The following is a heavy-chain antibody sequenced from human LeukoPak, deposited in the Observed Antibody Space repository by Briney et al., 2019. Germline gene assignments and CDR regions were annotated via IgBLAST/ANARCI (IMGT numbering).Heavy chain of an antibody. D-gene: IGHD5-24*01. CDR1: GASISSGGYY. J-gene: IGHJ4*02. V-gene: IGHV4-31*03. CDR3: ARSSTATMAHIDY. Sequence: SETLSPTCTVSGASISSGGYYWSWIRQHPGKGLEWIGYIYYSGSTYYNPSLKSRVTISVDTSKNQFSLKLSSVTAADTAVYYCARSSTATMAHIDYWGQGTLVTVSS. CDR2: IYYSGST.